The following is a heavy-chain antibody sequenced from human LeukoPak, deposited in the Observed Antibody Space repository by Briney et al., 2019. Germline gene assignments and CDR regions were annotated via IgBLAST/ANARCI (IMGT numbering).Heavy chain of an antibody. CDR1: GYTFTSYY. CDR3: ATHPLGYCSSTSCNFQGYFDY. Sequence: ASVKVSCKASGYTFTSYYMHWVRQAPGQGLEWMGIINPSGGSTSYAQKFQGRVTMTRDTSTSTVYMELSSLRSEDTAVYYCATHPLGYCSSTSCNFQGYFDYWGQGTLVTVSS. V-gene: IGHV1-46*01. J-gene: IGHJ4*02. D-gene: IGHD2-2*01. CDR2: INPSGGST.